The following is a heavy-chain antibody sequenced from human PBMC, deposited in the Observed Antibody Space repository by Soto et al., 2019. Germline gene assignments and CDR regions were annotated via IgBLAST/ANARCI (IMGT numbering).Heavy chain of an antibody. CDR3: ARAHYGDYGYGMDV. D-gene: IGHD4-17*01. V-gene: IGHV4-30-2*01. Sequence: QLQLQESGSGLVKPSQTLSLTCAVSGGSISSGGYSWSWIRQPPGKGLEWIGYIYHSGSTYYNPSLKSRATIAVDRSKNQFSLKLSSVTAADTAGYYCARAHYGDYGYGMDVWGQGTTVTVSS. J-gene: IGHJ6*02. CDR1: GGSISSGGYS. CDR2: IYHSGST.